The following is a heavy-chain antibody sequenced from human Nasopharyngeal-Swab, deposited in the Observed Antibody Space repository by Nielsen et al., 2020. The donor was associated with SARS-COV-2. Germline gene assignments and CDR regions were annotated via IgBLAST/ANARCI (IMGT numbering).Heavy chain of an antibody. CDR2: IYSGDSDT. J-gene: IGHJ4*02. D-gene: IGHD4-23*01. V-gene: IGHV5-51*01. Sequence: GESLKISCKGSGYRFTRYWIGRVRQMPGHGLEWMGIIYSGDSDTSYSQSFQGQVTISADKSISTAYLQWSSLKASYTAMYYCARRTTVVTRGPFDYWGQGTLVTVSS. CDR1: GYRFTRYW. CDR3: ARRTTVVTRGPFDY.